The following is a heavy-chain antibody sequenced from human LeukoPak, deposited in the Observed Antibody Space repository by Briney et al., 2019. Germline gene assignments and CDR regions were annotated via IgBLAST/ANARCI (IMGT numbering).Heavy chain of an antibody. CDR3: AKDRVGAILYFDY. J-gene: IGHJ4*02. CDR2: MSGSGSRT. V-gene: IGHV3-23*01. D-gene: IGHD1-26*01. CDR1: GFTFSNYG. Sequence: GGSLRLSCAASGFTFSNYGMSWVRQAPGKGLEWVSAMSGSGSRTYYADSVKGRFTISRDNSKNTLYLQMSSLRVEDTALYYCAKDRVGAILYFDYWGQGTLVTVSS.